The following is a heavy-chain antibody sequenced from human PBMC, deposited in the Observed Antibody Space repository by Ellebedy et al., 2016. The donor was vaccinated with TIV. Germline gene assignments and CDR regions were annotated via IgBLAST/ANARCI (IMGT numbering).Heavy chain of an antibody. V-gene: IGHV3-23*01. CDR2: ITGSGDNP. J-gene: IGHJ4*02. Sequence: GESLKISCAASGLTFSSHAMSWVRQAPGKGLEWVSSITGSGDNPYYADSVKGRFTISRDNAKNSLYLQMNSLRPDDTALYYCVKDGVATGTTGDDFFDYWGQGTLVTVSS. D-gene: IGHD1-7*01. CDR1: GLTFSSHA. CDR3: VKDGVATGTTGDDFFDY.